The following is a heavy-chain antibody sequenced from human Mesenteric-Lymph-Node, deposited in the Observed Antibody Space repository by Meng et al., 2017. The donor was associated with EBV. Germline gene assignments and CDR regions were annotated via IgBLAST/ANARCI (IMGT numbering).Heavy chain of an antibody. CDR1: GYTFSRYA. CDR3: ARASSSGPFDY. CDR2: INTNTGKP. D-gene: IGHD3-10*01. J-gene: IGHJ4*02. V-gene: IGHV7-4-1*02. Sequence: HVQLVQSGSELKKPGASVKVSCKASGYTFSRYAMNWVRQAPGQGLEWMGWINTNTGKPTYAQGLTGRFVFSLDTSVSTAYLQISSLKADDTAVYYCARASSSGPFDYWGQGTLVTVSS.